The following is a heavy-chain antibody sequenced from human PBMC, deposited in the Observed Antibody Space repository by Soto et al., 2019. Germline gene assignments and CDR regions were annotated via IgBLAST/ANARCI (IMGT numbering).Heavy chain of an antibody. CDR1: GGSFSGYY. CDR2: INHSVST. CDR3: ARGRKCYAFWSGCDS. D-gene: IGHD3-3*01. V-gene: IGHV4-34*01. Sequence: QVQLQQWGAGLLKPSETLSLTCAVYGGSFSGYYWSWIRQPPVKGLEWIVEINHSVSTNYNLSLKSRVNISVDTSKNQFSLTLSSVTAADTSVYYCARGRKCYAFWSGCDSWGQGFLVTFYS. J-gene: IGHJ4*02.